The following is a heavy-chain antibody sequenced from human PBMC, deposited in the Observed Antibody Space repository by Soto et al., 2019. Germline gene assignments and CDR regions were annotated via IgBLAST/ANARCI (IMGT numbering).Heavy chain of an antibody. CDR1: GFTFSSYG. CDR2: IWYDGSNK. V-gene: IGHV3-33*01. D-gene: IGHD6-13*01. J-gene: IGHJ4*02. CDR3: ARAPVDSYSSSWPFDY. Sequence: PEGSLRLSCAASGFTFSSYGMHWVRQAPGKGLEWVAVIWYDGSNKYYADSVKGRFTISRDNSKNTLYLQMNSLRAEDTAVYYCARAPVDSYSSSWPFDYWGQGTLVTVSS.